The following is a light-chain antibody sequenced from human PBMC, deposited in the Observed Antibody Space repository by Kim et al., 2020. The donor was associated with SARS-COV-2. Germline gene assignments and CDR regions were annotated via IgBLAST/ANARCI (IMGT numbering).Light chain of an antibody. V-gene: IGKV3-15*01. Sequence: EIVMTQSPATLSVFPGERATLSCRASQSVSSNLAWYQQKPGQAPRLLIYGTSTRATGIPARFSGSGSGTGFTLTISSLQSEDFAVYHCQQYNNWPYTFGQGTKLEI. CDR2: GTS. CDR3: QQYNNWPYT. CDR1: QSVSSN. J-gene: IGKJ2*01.